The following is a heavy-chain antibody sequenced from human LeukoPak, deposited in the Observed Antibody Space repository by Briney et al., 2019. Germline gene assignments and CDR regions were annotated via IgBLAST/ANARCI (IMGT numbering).Heavy chain of an antibody. V-gene: IGHV4-59*01. CDR3: ASFLPFRWLFPLDV. D-gene: IGHD3-22*01. Sequence: SETLSLTCTVSGCSISSYYWSWIRQPPGKGLEWIGYIYYSGSTNYNPALKCRVTISVATSKNQFSLKLSSVTAADTAVYYCASFLPFRWLFPLDVWGKGTTVTVYS. CDR1: GCSISSYY. CDR2: IYYSGST. J-gene: IGHJ6*04.